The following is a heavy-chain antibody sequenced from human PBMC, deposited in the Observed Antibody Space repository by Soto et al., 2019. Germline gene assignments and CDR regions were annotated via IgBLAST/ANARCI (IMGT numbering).Heavy chain of an antibody. CDR2: MSFDGNSK. V-gene: IGHV3-30-3*01. CDR1: GFAVSPSS. Sequence: QVQLVESGGGGFQPGTSLRPSWPPPGFAVSPSSMHWVLQAPGKGLDGVAAMSFDGNSKYFADSVKGRFKISRDTSKNTWSLEMESLGVEDSALYHCTRGRSMIANDDFEYWGQGTQVTVSS. CDR3: TRGRSMIANDDFEY. D-gene: IGHD2-21*01. J-gene: IGHJ4*02.